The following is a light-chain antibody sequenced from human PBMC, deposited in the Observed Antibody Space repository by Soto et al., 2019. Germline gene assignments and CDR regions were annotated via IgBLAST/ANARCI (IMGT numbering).Light chain of an antibody. Sequence: QSVLTQPPSVSGAPGQRVTISCTGSSSNIGAGYDVHWYQQLPGTAPKLLFYGNSNRPSGVPDRFSGSKSGTSASLAITGLQAEEEADYYCQSHDSSLSGYVFGTGTKLTVL. J-gene: IGLJ1*01. CDR3: QSHDSSLSGYV. CDR1: SSNIGAGYD. CDR2: GNS. V-gene: IGLV1-40*01.